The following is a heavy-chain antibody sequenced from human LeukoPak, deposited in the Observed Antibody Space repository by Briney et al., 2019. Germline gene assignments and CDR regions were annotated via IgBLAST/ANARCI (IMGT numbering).Heavy chain of an antibody. J-gene: IGHJ4*02. D-gene: IGHD2-15*01. V-gene: IGHV3-21*01. CDR1: GFTFSSYS. CDR2: ITSRSSYI. CDR3: ARGNYCSGGSCYAVDY. Sequence: GGSLRLSCAASGFTFSSYSMNWVRQAPGKGLEWVSSITSRSSYIYYADSEKGRFTISRDDAKNSLYLQMNSLRAEDTAVYYCARGNYCSGGSCYAVDYWGQGTLVTVSS.